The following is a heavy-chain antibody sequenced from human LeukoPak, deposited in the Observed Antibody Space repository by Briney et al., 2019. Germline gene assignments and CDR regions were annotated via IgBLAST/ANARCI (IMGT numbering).Heavy chain of an antibody. D-gene: IGHD3-10*01. V-gene: IGHV3-53*01. Sequence: XASGFTVSSXXXXXXRXAPXKXXXXXXXFYSGGSTYYADSVKGRFTISRDNSKNTLYLQMNSLRAEDTAVYYCARDLYYYGSGSYLDYRGQGTLVTVSS. CDR3: ARDLYYYGSGSYLDY. CDR1: GFTVSSXX. J-gene: IGHJ4*02. CDR2: FYSGGST.